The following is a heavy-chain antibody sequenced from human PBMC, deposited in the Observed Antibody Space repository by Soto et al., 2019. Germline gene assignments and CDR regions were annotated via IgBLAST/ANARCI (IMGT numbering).Heavy chain of an antibody. Sequence: VGSLRLSCAASGFTFSSYGMHWVRQAPGKGLEWVAVIWYDGSNKYYADSVKGRFTISRDNSKNTLYLQMNSLRAEDTAVYYCARDIGVVVVLNAFDIWGQGTMVTVSS. CDR3: ARDIGVVVVLNAFDI. D-gene: IGHD3-22*01. V-gene: IGHV3-33*01. CDR1: GFTFSSYG. CDR2: IWYDGSNK. J-gene: IGHJ3*02.